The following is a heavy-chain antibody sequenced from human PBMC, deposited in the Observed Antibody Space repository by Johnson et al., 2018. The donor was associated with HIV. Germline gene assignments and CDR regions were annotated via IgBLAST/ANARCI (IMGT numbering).Heavy chain of an antibody. V-gene: IGHV3-23*04. D-gene: IGHD6-6*01. CDR1: GFTFSSYA. CDR3: AKAFEYSSSSMAFDI. Sequence: VQLVESGGGLVQPGGSLRLSCAASGFTFSSYAMSWVRQAPGKGLEWVAAISGSGGSTYYADSVQGRFTISRDNAKNSLYLQMNRLRAEDTAVYYCAKAFEYSSSSMAFDIWGQGTMVTVSS. CDR2: ISGSGGST. J-gene: IGHJ3*02.